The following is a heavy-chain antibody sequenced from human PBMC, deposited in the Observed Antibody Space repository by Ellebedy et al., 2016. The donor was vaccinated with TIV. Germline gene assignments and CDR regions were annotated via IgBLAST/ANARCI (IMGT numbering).Heavy chain of an antibody. CDR2: IWYDGSNK. V-gene: IGHV3-33*08. CDR1: GFTFSSYG. Sequence: GGSLRLSCAASGFTFSSYGMHWVRQAPGKGLEWLAAIWYDGSNKYYADSVKGRFTISRDNSKNTLYLQMNSLRADDTAVYYCARDIVVVPAAILTYYYYGMDVWGQGTTVTVSS. CDR3: ARDIVVVPAAILTYYYYGMDV. D-gene: IGHD2-2*01. J-gene: IGHJ6*02.